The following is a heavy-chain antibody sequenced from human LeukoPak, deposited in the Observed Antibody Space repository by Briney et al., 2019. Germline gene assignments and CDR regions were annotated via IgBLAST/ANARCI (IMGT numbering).Heavy chain of an antibody. D-gene: IGHD1-26*01. CDR3: ARDRDRSGSQSY. J-gene: IGHJ4*02. Sequence: PSETLSLTCTVSGCSISSYYLSWIRQPPGKGLEWIGYIYKSSNTNYNPSLKSRVTISIDTSKNQFSLKVRYVTAADRAVYYCARDRDRSGSQSYWGQGTLVTVSS. CDR2: IYKSSNT. V-gene: IGHV4-4*08. CDR1: GCSISSYY.